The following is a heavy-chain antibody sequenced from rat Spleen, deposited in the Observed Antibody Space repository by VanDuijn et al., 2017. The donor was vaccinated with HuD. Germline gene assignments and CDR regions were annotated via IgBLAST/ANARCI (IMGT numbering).Heavy chain of an antibody. D-gene: IGHD1-9*01. CDR1: GFTFSDYN. CDR3: ARRHYGYTDYFDY. Sequence: EVQLVESGGGLVQPGRSLKLSCAASGFTFSDYNMAWVRQAPKKGLEWVTTIIYDGSRTYYRDSVKGRFTISRDNAKITLSLQMDSLRSEDTATYYCARRHYGYTDYFDYWGQGVMVTVSS. V-gene: IGHV5S10*01. CDR2: IIYDGSRT. J-gene: IGHJ2*01.